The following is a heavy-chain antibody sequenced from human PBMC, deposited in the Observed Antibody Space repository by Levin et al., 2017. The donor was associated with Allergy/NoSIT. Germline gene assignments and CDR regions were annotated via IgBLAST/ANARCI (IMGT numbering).Heavy chain of an antibody. CDR3: ARETPYYYGSGSSGENWFDP. CDR1: GGSISSSSYY. D-gene: IGHD3-10*01. V-gene: IGHV4-39*07. J-gene: IGHJ5*02. Sequence: PSETLSLTCTVSGGSISSSSYYWGWIRQPPGKGLEWIGSIYYSGSTYYNPSLKSRVTISVDTSKNQFSLKLSSVTAADTAVYYCARETPYYYGSGSSGENWFDPWGQGTLVTVSS. CDR2: IYYSGST.